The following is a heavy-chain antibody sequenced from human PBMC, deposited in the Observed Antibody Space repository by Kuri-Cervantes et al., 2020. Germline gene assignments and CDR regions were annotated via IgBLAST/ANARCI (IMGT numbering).Heavy chain of an antibody. CDR3: AREGGYNYAFDI. Sequence: SVKVTCKDSGYTFTYRYLHWVRQAPGQALEWMGWITPFNGNTNYAQKFQDRVTITRDRSMSTAYMELSRLRSEDTAVYYCAREGGYNYAFDIWGQGTMVTVSS. V-gene: IGHV1-45*02. CDR2: ITPFNGNT. CDR1: GYTFTYRY. J-gene: IGHJ3*02. D-gene: IGHD5-24*01.